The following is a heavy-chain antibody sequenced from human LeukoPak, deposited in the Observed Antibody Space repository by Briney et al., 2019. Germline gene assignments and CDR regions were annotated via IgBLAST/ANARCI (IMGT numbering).Heavy chain of an antibody. CDR3: ARDRRIAVAGYYYYGMDV. Sequence: GGSLRLSCAASGFTFTSYWMHWVRQAPGKGLVWVSRISSDGSRTSYADSVKGRFTISRDNAKNTLYLQMNSLRADDTAVYYCARDRRIAVAGYYYYGMDVWGQGTTVTVSS. D-gene: IGHD6-19*01. CDR2: ISSDGSRT. CDR1: GFTFTSYW. V-gene: IGHV3-74*01. J-gene: IGHJ6*02.